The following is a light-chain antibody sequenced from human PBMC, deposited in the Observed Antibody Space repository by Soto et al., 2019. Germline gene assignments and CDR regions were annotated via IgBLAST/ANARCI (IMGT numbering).Light chain of an antibody. CDR3: QQRSNWPTT. CDR2: AAS. J-gene: IGKJ3*01. Sequence: EIVLTQSPGTLSLSPGERASLSCRASQSVADNYLAWYQQKPGQAPRLLIYAASRRATGIPDRFSGSGSGTDFTLTITRLEPEDFAVYYCQQRSNWPTTFGPGTKVDIK. V-gene: IGKV3D-20*02. CDR1: QSVADNY.